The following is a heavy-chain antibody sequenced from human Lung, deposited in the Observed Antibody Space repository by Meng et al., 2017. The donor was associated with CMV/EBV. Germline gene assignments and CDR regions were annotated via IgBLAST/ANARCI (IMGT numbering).Heavy chain of an antibody. CDR1: GGSFSGYY. CDR3: ARGILPQRGSTVPTPDY. J-gene: IGHJ4*02. V-gene: IGHV4-34*01. D-gene: IGHD4-11*01. CDR2: INPSGST. Sequence: SETLSLXCAVYGGSFSGYYWSWIRQPPGKGLEWIGEINPSGSTNYNPSLKSRVTISVDTSKNQFSLRLSSVTAADTALYYCARGILPQRGSTVPTPDYWGKGTXVTVSS.